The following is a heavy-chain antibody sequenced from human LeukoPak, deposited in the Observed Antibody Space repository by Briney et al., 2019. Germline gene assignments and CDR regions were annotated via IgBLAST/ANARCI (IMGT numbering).Heavy chain of an antibody. D-gene: IGHD2-21*02. CDR3: ASYCGGDCYREYYDY. CDR2: VYYTGST. Sequence: SETLSLTCTVSRGFMSSSSYYWGWIRQPPGKGLEWIGSVYYTGSTSYNPSLKSRVTISVDTSKNQFSLKLRSVTAADTAVYYCASYCGGDCYREYYDYWGQGTLVTVPS. J-gene: IGHJ4*02. CDR1: RGFMSSSSYY. V-gene: IGHV4-39*01.